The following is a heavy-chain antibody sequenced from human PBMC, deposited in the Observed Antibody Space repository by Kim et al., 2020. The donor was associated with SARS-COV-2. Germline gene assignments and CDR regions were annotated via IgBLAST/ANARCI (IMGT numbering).Heavy chain of an antibody. CDR1: GFTFSSYA. V-gene: IGHV3-64D*09. Sequence: GGSLRLSCSASGFTFSSYAMHWVRQAPGKGLEYVSAISSNGGSTYYADSVKGRFTISRDNSKNTLYLQMSSLRAEDTAVYYCVKAGPEVGLLADYWGQGTLVTVSS. CDR3: VKAGPEVGLLADY. D-gene: IGHD3-3*01. CDR2: ISSNGGST. J-gene: IGHJ4*02.